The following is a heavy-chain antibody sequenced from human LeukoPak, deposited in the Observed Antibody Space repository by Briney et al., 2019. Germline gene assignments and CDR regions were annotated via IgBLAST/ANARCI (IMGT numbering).Heavy chain of an antibody. CDR1: GYTFTSYY. J-gene: IGHJ4*02. Sequence: ASVKVSCKASGYTFTSYYMHWVRQAPGQGLEWMGIINPSGGSTSYAQKFQGRVTMTRDMSTSTVYMELSSLRSEDTAVYYCARAAERIAAAGMGDYWGQGTLVTVSS. V-gene: IGHV1-46*01. CDR2: INPSGGST. CDR3: ARAAERIAAAGMGDY. D-gene: IGHD6-13*01.